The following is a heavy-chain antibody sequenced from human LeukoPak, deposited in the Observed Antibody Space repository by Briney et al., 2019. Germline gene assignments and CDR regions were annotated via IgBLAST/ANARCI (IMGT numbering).Heavy chain of an antibody. CDR3: ARLEAVAATGNWFDP. Sequence: GESLKISCKGSGYSFTSYWIGWVREMPGKGLECMGIIYPGDSDTKYSPSFQGQVTISADKSISTAYLQWSSLKASDTAMYYCARLEAVAATGNWFDPWGQGTLATVSS. J-gene: IGHJ5*02. CDR2: IYPGDSDT. CDR1: GYSFTSYW. D-gene: IGHD6-19*01. V-gene: IGHV5-51*01.